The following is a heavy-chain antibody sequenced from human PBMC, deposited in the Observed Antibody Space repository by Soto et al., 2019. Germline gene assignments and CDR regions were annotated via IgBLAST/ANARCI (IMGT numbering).Heavy chain of an antibody. CDR3: AREGGDLLSHFDS. Sequence: QVQLVQSAAEVKKPGSSVKVSCKASGGTFHSHSISWVRQAPGQGLEWMGGIILVFGTTNYAQRFQGRVTITADESTSTAYMELSSLRSEDTAVYYCAREGGDLLSHFDSWGQGTRVIVSS. CDR1: GGTFHSHS. J-gene: IGHJ4*02. V-gene: IGHV1-69*01. CDR2: IILVFGTT. D-gene: IGHD3-10*01.